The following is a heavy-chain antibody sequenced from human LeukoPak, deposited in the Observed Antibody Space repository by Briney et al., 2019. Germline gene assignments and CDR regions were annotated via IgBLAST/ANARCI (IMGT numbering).Heavy chain of an antibody. D-gene: IGHD6-13*01. CDR2: INHSGST. CDR3: ARVKGGIAAFDY. CDR1: GGSFSGYY. Sequence: KPSETLSLTCAVYGGSFSGYYWSWTRQPPGKGLEWIGEINHSGSTNYNPSLKSRVTISVDTSKNQFSLKLSSVTAADTAVYYCARVKGGIAAFDYWGQGTLVTVSS. V-gene: IGHV4-34*01. J-gene: IGHJ4*02.